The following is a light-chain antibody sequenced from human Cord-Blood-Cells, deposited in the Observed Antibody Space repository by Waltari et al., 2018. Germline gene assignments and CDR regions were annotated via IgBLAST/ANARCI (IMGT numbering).Light chain of an antibody. J-gene: IGKJ4*01. Sequence: DIVMPQSPDSLAVSLGERATINCKSSQSVLYSSNNKNYLAWYQQKPGQPPKLLIYWASTRESGVPDRFSGSGSGTDFTLTINSLQAEDVAVYYCQQYYSTPLTFGGGTKVEIK. CDR3: QQYYSTPLT. CDR2: WAS. V-gene: IGKV4-1*01. CDR1: QSVLYSSNNKNY.